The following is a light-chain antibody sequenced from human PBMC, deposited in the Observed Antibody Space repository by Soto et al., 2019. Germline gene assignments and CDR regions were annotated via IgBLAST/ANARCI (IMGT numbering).Light chain of an antibody. CDR2: AAS. V-gene: IGKV1-5*01. J-gene: IGKJ1*01. CDR3: QQLNSYPQT. Sequence: DIQMAESPSTLSGAVEDRFTITCRASQTISSWLAWYQQKPGKAPKLLIYAASTLQSGVPSRFSGSGSGTDFTLTISSLQPEDFATYYCQQLNSYPQTFGQGTKVDIK. CDR1: QTISSW.